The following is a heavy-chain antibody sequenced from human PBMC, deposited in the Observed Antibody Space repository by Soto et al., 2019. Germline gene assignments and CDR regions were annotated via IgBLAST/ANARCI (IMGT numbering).Heavy chain of an antibody. CDR2: IYPGDSDT. CDR1: GYSFTSYW. D-gene: IGHD2-8*01. J-gene: IGHJ5*02. V-gene: IGHV5-51*01. Sequence: PGESLKISCKGSGYSFTSYWIGWVRQMPGKGLEWMGIIYPGDSDTRYSPSFQGQVTISADKSISTAYLQWSSLKASDTAMYYCARQEAPPLSWYNWFGPWGQGTLVTVSS. CDR3: ARQEAPPLSWYNWFGP.